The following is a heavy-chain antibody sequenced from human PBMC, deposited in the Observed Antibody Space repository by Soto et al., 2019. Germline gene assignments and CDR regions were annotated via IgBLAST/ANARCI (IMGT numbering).Heavy chain of an antibody. D-gene: IGHD6-13*01. Sequence: GGSLRLSCAASGFIFSDYAMSWVRQAPGKGLEWVSLISASGGGTYYADSVKGRFTISRDNSKNTLYLQMNSLRAEDTAVYYCAKHAAAAAPDYWGQGTQVTVSS. J-gene: IGHJ4*02. CDR3: AKHAAAAAPDY. CDR1: GFIFSDYA. CDR2: ISASGGGT. V-gene: IGHV3-23*01.